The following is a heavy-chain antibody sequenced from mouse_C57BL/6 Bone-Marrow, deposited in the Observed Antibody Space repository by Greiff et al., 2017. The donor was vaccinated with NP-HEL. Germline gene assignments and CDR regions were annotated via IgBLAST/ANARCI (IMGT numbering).Heavy chain of an antibody. J-gene: IGHJ2*01. CDR3: ARERTTVVDCDY. D-gene: IGHD1-1*01. CDR1: GFAFSSYW. V-gene: IGHV1-80*01. CDR2: IYPGDGDP. Sequence: QVQLQQSGAELVKPGASVKISCKASGFAFSSYWMNWVKQRPGKGLEWIGQIYPGDGDPTYNGKFPGKATLTADKSSSTAYMQLSSLTSEYSAVYFCARERTTVVDCDYWGQGTTLTVSS.